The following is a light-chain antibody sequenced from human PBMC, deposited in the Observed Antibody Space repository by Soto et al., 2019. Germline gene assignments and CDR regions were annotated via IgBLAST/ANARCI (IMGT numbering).Light chain of an antibody. J-gene: IGLJ1*01. CDR3: SSFTTSRAYV. CDR1: SSDVGAYNY. Sequence: QSVLTQPASVSGSRGQSITMSCTGTSSDVGAYNYVSWYQQQSGNAPKLIIHEVTNRPSGVSNRFSDSKSGNTASLTISGLQAEDEADYYCSSFTTSRAYVFGIGTKATVL. V-gene: IGLV2-14*01. CDR2: EVT.